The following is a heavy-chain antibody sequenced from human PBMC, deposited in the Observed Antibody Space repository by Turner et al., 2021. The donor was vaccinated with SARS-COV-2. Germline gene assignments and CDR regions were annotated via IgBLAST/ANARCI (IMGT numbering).Heavy chain of an antibody. CDR3: ARGGYCSSTSCSPYWYFDL. CDR2: MNPNSGNT. CDR1: GYTFTIYD. D-gene: IGHD2-2*01. V-gene: IGHV1-8*03. Sequence: QVQLVQSEAEVKKPGASVKVSCKASGYTFTIYDINWVRQATGQGLEWMGWMNPNSGNTGYAQKFQGRVTITRNTSISTAYMELSSLRSEDTAVYYCARGGYCSSTSCSPYWYFDLWGRGTLVTVSS. J-gene: IGHJ2*01.